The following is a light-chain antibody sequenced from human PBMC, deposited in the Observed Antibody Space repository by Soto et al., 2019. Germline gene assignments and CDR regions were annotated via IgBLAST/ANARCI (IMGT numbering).Light chain of an antibody. V-gene: IGLV1-44*01. CDR1: SSNIGSNT. Sequence: QSVLTQPPSASGAPRQRGTISCSGNSSNIGSNTVNWYQQLPGTAPKLLIYSNNQRPSGVPDRFSGSKSGTSASLAISGLQSEDEADYYCAAWDDSLNGFYVFGPGTKVTVL. CDR2: SNN. CDR3: AAWDDSLNGFYV. J-gene: IGLJ1*01.